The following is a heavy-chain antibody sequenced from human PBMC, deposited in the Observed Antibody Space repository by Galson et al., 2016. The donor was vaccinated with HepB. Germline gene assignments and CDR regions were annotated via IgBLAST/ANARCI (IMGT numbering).Heavy chain of an antibody. Sequence: QSGAEVKKPGESLKISCTGFGYSFSSYWIAWVRQMPGKGLEWMGIFNPGTSETTYSPSFEGQVTISADNSINTAYLQWSSLKASDSAMYYCARWTVVDAKKYFDYWGQGSRVTVSS. J-gene: IGHJ4*02. CDR2: FNPGTSET. CDR3: ARWTVVDAKKYFDY. CDR1: GYSFSSYW. D-gene: IGHD3-22*01. V-gene: IGHV5-51*01.